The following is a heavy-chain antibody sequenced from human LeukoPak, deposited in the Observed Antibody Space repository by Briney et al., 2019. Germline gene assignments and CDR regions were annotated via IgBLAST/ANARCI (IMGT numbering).Heavy chain of an antibody. CDR1: GGSISSYY. CDR2: IYYSGST. V-gene: IGHV4-59*01. CDR3: ARDNNYGDYYY. D-gene: IGHD4-17*01. Sequence: PSETLSLTCTVSGGSISSYYWSWIRQPPGKGLEWIGYIYYSGSTNYNPSLKSRVTISVDTSKNQFSLKLSSVTAADTAVYYCARDNNYGDYYYWGQGTLVTVSS. J-gene: IGHJ4*02.